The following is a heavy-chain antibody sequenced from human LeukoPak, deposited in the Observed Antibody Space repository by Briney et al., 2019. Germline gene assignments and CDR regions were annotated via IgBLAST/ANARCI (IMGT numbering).Heavy chain of an antibody. CDR2: INPNSGGT. Sequence: ASVTVSYKSSGYTFTYYYMHWVRQAPGQGREWMGWINPNSGGTNYAQKFQGRVTITRDTSISTAYMELSRLRSDDTAVYYCARVQEGYGDYRYWGQGTLVTVSS. CDR1: GYTFTYYY. V-gene: IGHV1-2*02. CDR3: ARVQEGYGDYRY. D-gene: IGHD4-17*01. J-gene: IGHJ4*02.